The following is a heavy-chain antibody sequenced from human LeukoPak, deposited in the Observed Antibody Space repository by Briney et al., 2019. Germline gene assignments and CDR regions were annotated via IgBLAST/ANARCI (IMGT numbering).Heavy chain of an antibody. D-gene: IGHD3-10*01. CDR1: GGSLSGYY. Sequence: SETLSLTCGVYGGSLSGYYWSWIRQPPEKGLEWIGEINHSGSTNYNPSLKSRVTISADTSKNQFSLKLRSVTAADTAVYYCARGPRFGELLWHWFDPWGQGTLVTVSS. V-gene: IGHV4-34*01. J-gene: IGHJ5*02. CDR3: ARGPRFGELLWHWFDP. CDR2: INHSGST.